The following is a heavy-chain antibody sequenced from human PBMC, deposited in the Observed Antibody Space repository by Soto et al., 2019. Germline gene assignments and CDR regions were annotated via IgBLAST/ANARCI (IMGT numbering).Heavy chain of an antibody. CDR1: GFTFSSYD. D-gene: IGHD7-27*01. J-gene: IGHJ6*02. Sequence: GGSLRLSCAASGFTFSSYDMHWVRQATGKGLEWVSAIGTAGDTYYPGSVKGRFTISRENAKNSLYLQMNSLRAGDTAVYYCASARDRDRTGDRYGIDGRGQGTTVTVSS. CDR2: IGTAGDT. CDR3: ASARDRDRTGDRYGIDG. V-gene: IGHV3-13*01.